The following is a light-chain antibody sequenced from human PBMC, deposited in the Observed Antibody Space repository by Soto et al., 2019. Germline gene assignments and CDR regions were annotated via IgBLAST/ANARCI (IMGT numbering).Light chain of an antibody. CDR1: QSVSNN. Sequence: EIIMTQSPATLSVSPGERATLSCRASQSVSNNLAWYQQKPGQAPRLLFYGASTRANDIPARFSGSGSGTEFTLTIRSLQSEDIAVYYCQHYDNWPPWTFGQGTKVDIK. CDR2: GAS. CDR3: QHYDNWPPWT. V-gene: IGKV3-15*01. J-gene: IGKJ1*01.